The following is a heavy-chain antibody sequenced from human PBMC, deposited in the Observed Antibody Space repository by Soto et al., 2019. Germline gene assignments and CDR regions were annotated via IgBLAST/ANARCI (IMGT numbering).Heavy chain of an antibody. J-gene: IGHJ4*02. CDR3: ANDRARYCGGGSCYSIFDY. D-gene: IGHD2-15*01. CDR2: ISYDGSNK. Sequence: QVQLVESGGGVVQPGRSLRLSCAASGFTFSSYGMHWVRQAPGKGLEWVAVISYDGSNKYYADSVKGRFTISRDNSKTTMSLQMNSLRAEDTAVYYCANDRARYCGGGSCYSIFDYWGQGTLVTVSS. V-gene: IGHV3-30*18. CDR1: GFTFSSYG.